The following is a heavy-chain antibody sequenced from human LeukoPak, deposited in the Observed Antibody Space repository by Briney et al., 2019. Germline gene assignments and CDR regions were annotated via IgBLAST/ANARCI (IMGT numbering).Heavy chain of an antibody. J-gene: IGHJ4*02. CDR1: GGSISSTNW. CDR2: IYYSGST. V-gene: IGHV4-30-4*01. D-gene: IGHD6-13*01. Sequence: PSETLSLTCAVSGGSISSTNWWTWVRQPPGQGLEWIGYIYYSGSTYYNPSLKSRVTISVDTSKNQFSLKLSSVTAADTAVYYCARRPPSSSRALYFDYWGQGTLVTVSS. CDR3: ARRPPSSSRALYFDY.